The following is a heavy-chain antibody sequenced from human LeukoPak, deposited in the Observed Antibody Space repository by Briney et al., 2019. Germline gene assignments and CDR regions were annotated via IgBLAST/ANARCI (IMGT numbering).Heavy chain of an antibody. CDR3: ASSEAIPESRWFDP. CDR1: GYTFTSYY. CDR2: INPSGGST. Sequence: ASVKVSCKASGYTFTSYYMHWVRQAPGQGLEWMGIINPSGGSTSYAQKFQGRVTITADESTSTAYMELSSLRSEDTAVYYCASSEAIPESRWFDPWGQGTLVTVSS. D-gene: IGHD2-2*02. J-gene: IGHJ5*02. V-gene: IGHV1-46*01.